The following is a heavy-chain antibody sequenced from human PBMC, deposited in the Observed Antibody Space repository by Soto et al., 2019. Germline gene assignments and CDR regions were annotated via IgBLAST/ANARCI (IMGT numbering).Heavy chain of an antibody. Sequence: SETLSLTCTVSGGSISSSSYYWGWIRQPPGKGLEWIGSIYYSGSTYYNPSLKSRVTISVDTSKNQFSLKLSSVTAADTAVYYCARQSLEHYDFWSGYYYYYMDVWGKGTTVTVSS. J-gene: IGHJ6*03. D-gene: IGHD3-3*01. CDR3: ARQSLEHYDFWSGYYYYYMDV. CDR1: GGSISSSSYY. CDR2: IYYSGST. V-gene: IGHV4-39*01.